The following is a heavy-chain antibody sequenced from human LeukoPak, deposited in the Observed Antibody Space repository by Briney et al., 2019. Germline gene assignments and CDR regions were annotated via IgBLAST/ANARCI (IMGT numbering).Heavy chain of an antibody. J-gene: IGHJ4*02. CDR2: ISTSSSI. V-gene: IGHV3-48*04. CDR3: ARGGPNRYFDWLAGFDY. Sequence: GGSLRLSCAASGFTFSSYFMNWVRQAPGKGLEWLSYISTSSSIYYADSVKGRFTISRDNAKNSLYLQMNSLRAEDTAVYYCARGGPNRYFDWLAGFDYWGQGTLVTVSS. D-gene: IGHD3-9*01. CDR1: GFTFSSYF.